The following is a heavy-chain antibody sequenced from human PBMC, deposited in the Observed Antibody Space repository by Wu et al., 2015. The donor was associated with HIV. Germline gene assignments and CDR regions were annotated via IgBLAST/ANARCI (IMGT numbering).Heavy chain of an antibody. CDR1: GYTFTDYY. Sequence: QVQLVQSGAEVKKPGASVKVSCRASGYTFTDYYIHWVRQAPGQGLEWMGWINPNSAGTNSAQKFQGRVTLTRDTSINTAYMELSRLRSDDTAVYYCARGENYGSVPMGWFDPWGQGTLVTVSS. CDR2: INPNSAGT. D-gene: IGHD3-10*01. J-gene: IGHJ5*02. CDR3: ARGENYGSVPMGWFDP. V-gene: IGHV1-2*02.